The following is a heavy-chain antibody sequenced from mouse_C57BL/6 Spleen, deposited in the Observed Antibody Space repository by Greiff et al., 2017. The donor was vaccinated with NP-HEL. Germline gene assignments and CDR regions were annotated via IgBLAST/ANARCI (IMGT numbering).Heavy chain of an antibody. CDR3: ARMVTTLDY. V-gene: IGHV5-17*01. J-gene: IGHJ2*01. D-gene: IGHD2-3*01. CDR2: ISSGSSTI. CDR1: GFTFSDYG. Sequence: EVKLVESGGGLVKPGGSLKLSCAASGFTFSDYGMHWVRQAPEKGLEWVAYISSGSSTIYYADTVKGRFTISRDNAKNTLCLQRTSLRSEDTAMYYCARMVTTLDYWGQGTTLTVSS.